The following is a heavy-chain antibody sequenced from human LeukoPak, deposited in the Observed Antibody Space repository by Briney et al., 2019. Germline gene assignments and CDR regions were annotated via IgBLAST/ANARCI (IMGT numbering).Heavy chain of an antibody. CDR1: GFTFSSYE. CDR3: ARFGTTVTRNY. D-gene: IGHD4-17*01. V-gene: IGHV3-48*03. J-gene: IGHJ4*02. CDR2: MSSSGSTI. Sequence: GGSLRLSCAASGFTFSSYEMNRVRQAPGKGLEWVSYMSSSGSTIYYADSVKGRFTISRDNAKNSLYLQMNSLRAEDTAVYYCARFGTTVTRNYWGQGTLVTVSS.